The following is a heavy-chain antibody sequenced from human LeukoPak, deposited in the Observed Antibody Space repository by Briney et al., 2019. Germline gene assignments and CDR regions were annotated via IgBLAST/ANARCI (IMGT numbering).Heavy chain of an antibody. D-gene: IGHD3-22*01. J-gene: IGHJ4*02. CDR3: ARGGSSGSGAFFDY. Sequence: PSQTLSLTCTVSGGSISSGGYYWSWIRQHPGKGLEWIGYIYYSGSTYYNLSLKSRVTISVDTSKNQFSLKLSSVTAADTAVYYCARGGSSGSGAFFDYWGQGTLVTVSS. V-gene: IGHV4-31*03. CDR2: IYYSGST. CDR1: GGSISSGGYY.